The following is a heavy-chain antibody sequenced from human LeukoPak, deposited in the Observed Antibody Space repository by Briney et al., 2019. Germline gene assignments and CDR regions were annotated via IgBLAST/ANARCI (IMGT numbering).Heavy chain of an antibody. D-gene: IGHD6-19*01. Sequence: PSETLSLTCTVSGGSISSYYWSWIRQPPGKGLEWIGYIYYSGSTNYNPSLKSRVTISVDTSKNQFSLKLSSVTAADTAVYYCARDPLYSSGWYALHNYYYYGMDVWGQGTTVTVSS. V-gene: IGHV4-59*01. CDR1: GGSISSYY. J-gene: IGHJ6*02. CDR3: ARDPLYSSGWYALHNYYYYGMDV. CDR2: IYYSGST.